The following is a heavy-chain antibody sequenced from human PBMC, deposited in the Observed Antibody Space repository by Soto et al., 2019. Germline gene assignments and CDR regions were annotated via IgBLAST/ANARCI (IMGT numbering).Heavy chain of an antibody. D-gene: IGHD4-17*01. V-gene: IGHV3-23*01. J-gene: IGHJ2*01. CDR1: GFTFSSYA. CDR3: AKRTVGWYFDL. Sequence: EVQLLDSGGGLVQPGGSLRLSYAASGFTFSSYAMNWVRQAPGKGLEWVSVISGSGGSTYYADAVKGRFTISRDNSKNTLYLQMNSLRAEDTAVYYCAKRTVGWYFDLWGRGTLVTVSS. CDR2: ISGSGGST.